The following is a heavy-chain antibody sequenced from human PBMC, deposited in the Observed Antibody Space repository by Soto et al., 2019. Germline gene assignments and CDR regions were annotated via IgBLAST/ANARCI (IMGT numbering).Heavy chain of an antibody. Sequence: SGPTLVNPTQTLTLTCTFSGFSLSTSGVCVSWIRQPPGKALEWLALIDWDDDKYYSTSLKTRLTISKDTSKNQVVLTMTNMGPVDTATYYCARLTTVTTSYGMDVWGQGTTVTVSS. D-gene: IGHD4-17*01. J-gene: IGHJ6*02. CDR2: IDWDDDK. V-gene: IGHV2-70*01. CDR1: GFSLSTSGVC. CDR3: ARLTTVTTSYGMDV.